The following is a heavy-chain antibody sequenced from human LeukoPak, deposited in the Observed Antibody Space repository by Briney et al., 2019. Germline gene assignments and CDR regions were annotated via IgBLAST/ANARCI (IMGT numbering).Heavy chain of an antibody. CDR3: ARSLWRTWFDP. D-gene: IGHD2-21*01. Sequence: SETLSLTCTVSGGSISSYYWSWIRQPPGKGLEWIGYIYYSGSTNYNPSLKSRVIISVDTSKNQFSLKLGSVTAADTAVYYCARSLWRTWFDPWGQGTLVSVSS. CDR2: IYYSGST. CDR1: GGSISSYY. J-gene: IGHJ5*02. V-gene: IGHV4-59*01.